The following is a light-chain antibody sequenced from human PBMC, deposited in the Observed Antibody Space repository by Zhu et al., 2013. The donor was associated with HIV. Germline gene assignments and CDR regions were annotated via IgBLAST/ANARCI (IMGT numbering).Light chain of an antibody. CDR2: AAS. Sequence: DIQLTQSPSFLSASVGDSVTITCWASQGIANYLAWYQQKPGKVPRLLISAASSLQSGVPPRFSGSGSGTKFTLTISSLQPEDFGTYYCLQSNSFPWTFGPGPRWKSN. J-gene: IGKJ1*01. CDR3: LQSNSFPWT. V-gene: IGKV1-9*01. CDR1: QGIANY.